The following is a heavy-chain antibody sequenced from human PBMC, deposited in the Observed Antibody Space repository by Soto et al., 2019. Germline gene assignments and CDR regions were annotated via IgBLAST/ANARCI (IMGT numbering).Heavy chain of an antibody. CDR1: EGTCTSHC. V-gene: IGHV5-51*02. J-gene: IGHJ6*02. D-gene: IGHD6-13*01. Sequence: GVSRRNSCTVAEGTCTSHCTGWVRQKHGNGMELIGIMYSADSETKYSPSFQGQVTISADKSISTALLQWSSLKASDTAMYYCSRQSSATGPGGYYCYSVMDVWGQGTTV. CDR3: SRQSSATGPGGYYCYSVMDV. CDR2: MYSADSET.